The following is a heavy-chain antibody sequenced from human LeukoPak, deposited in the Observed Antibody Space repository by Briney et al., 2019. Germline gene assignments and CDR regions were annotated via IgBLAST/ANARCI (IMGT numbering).Heavy chain of an antibody. V-gene: IGHV1-46*01. D-gene: IGHD1-26*01. CDR1: GYTFTSYY. CDR2: INPSGGST. CDR3: ARVRAVRAFFDY. J-gene: IGHJ4*02. Sequence: ASVKVSCKASGYTFTSYYMHWVRQAPGQGLEWMGIINPSGGSTSYAQKFQGRVTMTRDTSTSTVYMELRSLRSEDTAVYYCARVRAVRAFFDYWGQGTLVTVSS.